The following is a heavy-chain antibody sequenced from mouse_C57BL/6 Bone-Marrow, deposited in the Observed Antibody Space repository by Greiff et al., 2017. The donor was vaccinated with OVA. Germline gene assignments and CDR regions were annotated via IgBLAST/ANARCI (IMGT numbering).Heavy chain of an antibody. D-gene: IGHD2-5*01. CDR1: GYTFTSYW. V-gene: IGHV1-61*01. CDR2: IYPSDSET. CDR3: ARRGAYYSNNYAMDY. J-gene: IGHJ4*01. Sequence: QVQLQQPGAELVRPGSSVKLSCKASGYTFTSYWMDWVKQRPGQGLEWIGNIYPSDSETHYNQKFKDKATLTVDKSSSTAYMQLSSLTSEDSAVYYCARRGAYYSNNYAMDYWGQGTSVTVSS.